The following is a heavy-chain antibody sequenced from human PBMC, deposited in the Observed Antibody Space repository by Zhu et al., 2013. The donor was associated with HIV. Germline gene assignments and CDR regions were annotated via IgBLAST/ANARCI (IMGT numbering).Heavy chain of an antibody. CDR3: ARAPYDAFDI. V-gene: IGHV1-18*01. CDR2: ISVYNGKR. CDR1: GGSFSDYS. J-gene: IGHJ3*02. Sequence: QVQLVQSGAEVKKSGSSIKVSCKGSGGSFSDYSINWVRQAPGQGLEWMGGISVYNGKRKNAQKFQGRVTMTTDTSTSTAYMEVTNLTSDDTAVYYCARAPYDAFDIWGQGTVVTVSS.